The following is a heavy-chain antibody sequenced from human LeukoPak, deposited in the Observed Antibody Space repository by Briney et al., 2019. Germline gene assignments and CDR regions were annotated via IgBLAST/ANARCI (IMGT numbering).Heavy chain of an antibody. Sequence: GGSLRLSCAASGFTFSSYALHWVRQAPGKGLEWVAVISYDGSNKYYADSVKGRFTISRDNSKNTLYLQMNSLRAEDTAVYYCARGYSSGWYDAFDIWGQGTMVTVPS. CDR2: ISYDGSNK. CDR3: ARGYSSGWYDAFDI. V-gene: IGHV3-30-3*01. J-gene: IGHJ3*02. D-gene: IGHD6-19*01. CDR1: GFTFSSYA.